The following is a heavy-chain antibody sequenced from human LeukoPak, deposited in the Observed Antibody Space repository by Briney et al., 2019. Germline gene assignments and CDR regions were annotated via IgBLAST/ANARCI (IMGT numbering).Heavy chain of an antibody. V-gene: IGHV3-74*03. D-gene: IGHD5/OR15-5a*01. CDR3: VRDRTVSTILDY. CDR2: IKTDGSAM. CDR1: GFTFNDYW. J-gene: IGHJ4*02. Sequence: RAGGSLRLSCVGSGFTFNDYWIHWVRQAPGKGLVWVSAIKTDGSAMQYADSVKGRFAISRDNAKNTVYLQMNSPRDEDTAVYYCVRDRTVSTILDYWGQGTLVTVSS.